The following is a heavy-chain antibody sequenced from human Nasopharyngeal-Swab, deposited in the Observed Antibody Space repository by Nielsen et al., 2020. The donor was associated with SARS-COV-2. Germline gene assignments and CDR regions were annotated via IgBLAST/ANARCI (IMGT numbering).Heavy chain of an antibody. CDR3: AREYTYGYYYYMDV. V-gene: IGHV5-10-1*01. D-gene: IGHD5-18*01. CDR2: IDPSDSYT. J-gene: IGHJ6*03. Sequence: VRQMPGKGLEWMGRIDPSDSYTNYSPSFQGHVTISADKSISTACLQWSSLKASDTAMYYCAREYTYGYYYYMDVWGKGTTVTVSS.